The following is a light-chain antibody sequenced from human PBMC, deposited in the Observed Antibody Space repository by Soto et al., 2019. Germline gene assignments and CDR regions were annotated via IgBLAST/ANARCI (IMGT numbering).Light chain of an antibody. Sequence: QSVLTQPASVSGSPGQSITISCTGTSSDVGGYNYVSWYQHHPGKAPKLMIYDVSNRPSGVSSRFSGSKSGNTASLTISGLQPEDEADYYCSSYTTSHTRKIVFGTGTKVTVL. J-gene: IGLJ1*01. CDR1: SSDVGGYNY. CDR3: SSYTTSHTRKIV. CDR2: DVS. V-gene: IGLV2-14*03.